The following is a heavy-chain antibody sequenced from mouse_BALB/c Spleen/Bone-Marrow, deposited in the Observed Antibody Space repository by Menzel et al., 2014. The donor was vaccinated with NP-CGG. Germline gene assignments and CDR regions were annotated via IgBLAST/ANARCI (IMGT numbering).Heavy chain of an antibody. Sequence: QVQLQQSGAELVRPGASVKLSCKASGYIFXSYWINWVKQRPGQGLEWIGNIYPSDSYTNYNQKFKDKATLTVDKSSSTAYMQLSSPTSEDSAVYYCTRWELLYSMDYWGQGTSVTVSS. V-gene: IGHV1-69*02. CDR1: GYIFXSYW. D-gene: IGHD4-1*01. J-gene: IGHJ4*01. CDR3: TRWELLYSMDY. CDR2: IYPSDSYT.